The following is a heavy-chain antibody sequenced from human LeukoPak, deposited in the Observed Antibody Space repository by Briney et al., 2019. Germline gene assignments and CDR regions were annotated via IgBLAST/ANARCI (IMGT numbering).Heavy chain of an antibody. V-gene: IGHV3-48*03. J-gene: IGHJ3*02. CDR1: GFTFSGYE. CDR3: ARETTWELQDVPSYDAFDI. CDR2: ISSSGSTI. Sequence: GGSLRLSCAASGFTFSGYEMNWVRQAPGKGLEWVSYISSSGSTIYYADSVKGRFTISRDNAKNSLYLQMNSLRAEDTAVYYCARETTWELQDVPSYDAFDIWGQGTMVTVSS. D-gene: IGHD1-26*01.